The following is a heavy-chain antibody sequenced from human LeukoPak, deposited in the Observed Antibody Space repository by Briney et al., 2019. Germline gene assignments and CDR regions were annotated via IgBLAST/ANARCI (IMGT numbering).Heavy chain of an antibody. CDR3: AKLKGGYGSGSYFDY. D-gene: IGHD3-10*01. Sequence: GGSLRLSCAASGFTFDDYAMHWVRQAPGKGLEWVSGISGSAGTTYYADSVKGRFTISRDNSKNTLNLQMNSLRAEDTAIYYCAKLKGGYGSGSYFDYWGQGALVTVSS. CDR1: GFTFDDYA. V-gene: IGHV3-23*01. J-gene: IGHJ4*02. CDR2: ISGSAGTT.